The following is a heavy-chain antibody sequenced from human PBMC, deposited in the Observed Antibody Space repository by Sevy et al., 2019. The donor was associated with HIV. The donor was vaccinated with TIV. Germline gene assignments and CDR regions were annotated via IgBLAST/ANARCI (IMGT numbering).Heavy chain of an antibody. CDR3: ARRDGYNLGYYYMDV. V-gene: IGHV4-39*01. CDR1: GGSISSSDHY. J-gene: IGHJ6*03. D-gene: IGHD5-12*01. Sequence: SETLSLTCSVSGGSISSSDHYWDWIRQLPGKGLEWIGSIYYSGSTYYNPSLKSRVTISVDTSKNQFSLKLSSVTAADTAVYYCARRDGYNLGYYYMDVWGKGTTVTVSS. CDR2: IYYSGST.